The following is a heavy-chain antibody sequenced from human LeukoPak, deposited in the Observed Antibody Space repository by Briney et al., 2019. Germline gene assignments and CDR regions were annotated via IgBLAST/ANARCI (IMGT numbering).Heavy chain of an antibody. CDR1: GFTFSTCA. CDR3: VKEPRGYSFSFDI. V-gene: IGHV3-23*01. J-gene: IGHJ3*02. D-gene: IGHD5-18*01. Sequence: GGSLRLSCAASGFTFSTCAINWVRQAPGKGLEWVSAISGSGSKTFYADSVKGRFTISRDNTKNTLYLKMNSLRPEDTAVYYCVKEPRGYSFSFDIWGQGTMVTVSS. CDR2: ISGSGSKT.